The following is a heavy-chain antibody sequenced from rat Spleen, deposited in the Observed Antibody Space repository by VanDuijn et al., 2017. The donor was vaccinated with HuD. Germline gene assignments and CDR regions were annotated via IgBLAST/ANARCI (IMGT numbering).Heavy chain of an antibody. CDR1: GFTFSIYG. CDR3: AKKRINYGGSYFDY. V-gene: IGHV5S13*01. Sequence: EVQLVDHGGGLVQPGRSLKLSCAPSGFTFSIYGMAWVRQAPTKGLEWVASIGSGGDNTYYRDSVKGRFTISRDNVENTVYLQMNSLRSEDTATYYCAKKRINYGGSYFDYWGQGTLVTVSS. CDR2: IGSGGDNT. J-gene: IGHJ3*01. D-gene: IGHD1-11*01.